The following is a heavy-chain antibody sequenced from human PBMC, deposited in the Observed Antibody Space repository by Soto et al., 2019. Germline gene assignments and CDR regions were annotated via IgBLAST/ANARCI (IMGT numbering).Heavy chain of an antibody. Sequence: SETLSLTCTVSGGSISSGDYYWSWIRQPPGKGLEWIGYIYYSGSTYYNPSLKSRVTISVDTSKNQFSLKLSSVTAADTAVYYCARDTAPEGFDPWGQGTLVTVPQ. CDR1: GGSISSGDYY. CDR2: IYYSGST. V-gene: IGHV4-30-4*01. CDR3: ARDTAPEGFDP. J-gene: IGHJ5*02. D-gene: IGHD5-18*01.